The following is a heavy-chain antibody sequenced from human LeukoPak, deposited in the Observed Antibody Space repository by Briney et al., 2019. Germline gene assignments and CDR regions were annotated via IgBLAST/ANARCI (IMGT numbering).Heavy chain of an antibody. CDR1: GFAFSNAW. D-gene: IGHD5-12*01. Sequence: GGSLRLSCAASGFAFSNAWMSWVRQAPGKGLEWVGRIKSKTDGGTTDYAASVKGRFTISRDDSKNTLYLQMNSLKTEDTAVYYCTTGGYGGQFDYWGQGTLVTVSS. J-gene: IGHJ4*02. CDR3: TTGGYGGQFDY. V-gene: IGHV3-15*01. CDR2: IKSKTDGGTT.